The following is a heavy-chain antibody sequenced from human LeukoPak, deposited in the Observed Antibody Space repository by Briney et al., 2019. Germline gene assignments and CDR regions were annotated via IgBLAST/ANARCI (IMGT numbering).Heavy chain of an antibody. CDR3: ARDIISEYSSSHSHFDP. CDR1: GASISSQY. Sequence: PSETLSLTCTVSGASISSQYGSWIRQPPGKGLEWIGYVSYSGGTSYSPSLKSRVTISVDTSKNQFSLRLTSVTAADTAVYYCARDIISEYSSSHSHFDPWGQGTLVTVSS. V-gene: IGHV4-59*11. CDR2: VSYSGGT. J-gene: IGHJ5*02. D-gene: IGHD6-6*01.